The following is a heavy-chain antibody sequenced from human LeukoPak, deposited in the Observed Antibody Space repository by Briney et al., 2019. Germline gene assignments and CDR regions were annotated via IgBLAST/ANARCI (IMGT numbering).Heavy chain of an antibody. J-gene: IGHJ6*02. V-gene: IGHV6-1*01. CDR3: ARGGSSSWTYYYYGMDV. D-gene: IGHD6-13*01. Sequence: SQTFSLTCAISGDSVSSNSAAWNWIRQSPSRGLEWLGRTYYRSKWYNDYAVSVKSRITINPDTSKNQFSLQLNSVTPEDTAVYYCARGGSSSWTYYYYGMDVWGQGTTVTVSS. CDR1: GDSVSSNSAA. CDR2: TYYRSKWYN.